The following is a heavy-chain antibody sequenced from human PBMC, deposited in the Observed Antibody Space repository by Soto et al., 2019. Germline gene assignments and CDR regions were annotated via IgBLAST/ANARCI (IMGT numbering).Heavy chain of an antibody. J-gene: IGHJ6*02. CDR1: GFTFSNAW. CDR2: IKSKTDGGTT. Sequence: GGSLRLSCAASGFTFSNAWMSWVRQAPGKGLEWVGRIKSKTDGGTTDYAAPVKGRFTISRDDSKNTLYLQMNSLKTEDAAVYYCVXARWDYDSSGFPYGMDVWGQGTTVTVSS. D-gene: IGHD3-22*01. V-gene: IGHV3-15*01. CDR3: VXARWDYDSSGFPYGMDV.